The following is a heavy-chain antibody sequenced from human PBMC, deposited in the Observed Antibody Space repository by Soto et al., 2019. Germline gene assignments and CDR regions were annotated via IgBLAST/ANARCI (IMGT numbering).Heavy chain of an antibody. CDR3: ARQGFGVLHSLMDV. CDR1: GGSISSGGYS. D-gene: IGHD3-10*01. CDR2: IYHSGST. J-gene: IGHJ6*02. Sequence: PSETLSLTCAVSGGSISSGGYSWSWIRQPPGKGLEWIGSIYHSGSTYYNPSLKSRVTISVDTSKNQFSLKLSSVTAADTALYYCARQGFGVLHSLMDVWGQGTTVTVSS. V-gene: IGHV4-30-2*03.